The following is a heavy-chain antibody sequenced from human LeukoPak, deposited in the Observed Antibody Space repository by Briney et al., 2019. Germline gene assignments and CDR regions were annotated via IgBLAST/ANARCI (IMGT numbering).Heavy chain of an antibody. CDR2: IYYTGSN. CDR1: GVSISSNTYY. J-gene: IGHJ4*02. Sequence: PSETLSLTCTVSGVSISSNTYYWGWIRQPPEKGLEWLGYIYYTGSNSYNPSLKSRITMSVDTSKNQFSLKLNSVTAADTALYYCASTWEQHIDYWGQGILVTVSS. V-gene: IGHV4-39*01. D-gene: IGHD1-26*01. CDR3: ASTWEQHIDY.